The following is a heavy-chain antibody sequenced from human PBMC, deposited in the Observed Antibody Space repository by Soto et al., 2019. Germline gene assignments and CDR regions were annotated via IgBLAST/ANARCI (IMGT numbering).Heavy chain of an antibody. V-gene: IGHV3-33*01. CDR1: GFTFSSYG. Sequence: PGGSLRLSCAASGFTFSSYGVHWVRQAPGKGLEWVAVIWYDGSNKYYADSVKGRFTISRDNSKNTLYLQMNSLRAEDTAVYYCARGVLRYFDWLLNYYYGMDVWGQGTTVTVSS. CDR2: IWYDGSNK. J-gene: IGHJ6*02. CDR3: ARGVLRYFDWLLNYYYGMDV. D-gene: IGHD3-9*01.